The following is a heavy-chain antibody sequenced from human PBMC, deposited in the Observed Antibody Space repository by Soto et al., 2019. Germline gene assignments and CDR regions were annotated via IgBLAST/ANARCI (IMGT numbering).Heavy chain of an antibody. CDR2: INDNSGAT. CDR1: GYTFTDYY. J-gene: IGHJ4*02. Sequence: GASVKVSCKASGYTFTDYYMHWVRRAPGQGLEWMGWINDNSGATRYSQRFQGRVTLTRDTSIRTAYMELSSLRSDDTAVYYCARDSAAAAGLSFDSWGQGTLVTVSS. D-gene: IGHD6-13*01. CDR3: ARDSAAAAGLSFDS. V-gene: IGHV1-2*02.